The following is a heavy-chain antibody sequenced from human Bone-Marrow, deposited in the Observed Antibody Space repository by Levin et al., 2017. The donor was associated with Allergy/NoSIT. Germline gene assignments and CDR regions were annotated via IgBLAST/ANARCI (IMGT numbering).Heavy chain of an antibody. V-gene: IGHV4-34*01. CDR1: GGSFSTYY. CDR3: ARLPENWFDP. CDR2: INHSGST. Sequence: TLSLTCAVYGGSFSTYYWSWIRQPPGKGLEWIGEINHSGSTKYNPSLKSRITISLDTSKNQFSLNLSSVTAADTAVYYCARLPENWFDPWGQGTLVTVSS. J-gene: IGHJ5*02.